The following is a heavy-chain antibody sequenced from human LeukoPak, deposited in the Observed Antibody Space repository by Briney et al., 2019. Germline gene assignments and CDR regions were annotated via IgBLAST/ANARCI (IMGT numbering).Heavy chain of an antibody. Sequence: GGSLRLSCAASGFTFSSYSMNWVRQAPGKGLEWVSSISSSSSYIYYADSVKGRFTISRDNAKNSLYLQMNSLRAEDTAVYYCASGIRYDSRRYYYYGMDVWGQGTTVTVSS. CDR2: ISSSSSYI. V-gene: IGHV3-21*01. J-gene: IGHJ6*02. CDR1: GFTFSSYS. CDR3: ASGIRYDSRRYYYYGMDV. D-gene: IGHD3-22*01.